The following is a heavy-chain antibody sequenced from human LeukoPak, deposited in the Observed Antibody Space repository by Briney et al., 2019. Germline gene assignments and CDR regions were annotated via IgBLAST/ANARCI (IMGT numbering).Heavy chain of an antibody. CDR2: IYYSGST. V-gene: IGHV4-59*12. CDR3: AREYGPQVQAYDY. J-gene: IGHJ4*02. CDR1: GGSISSYY. Sequence: SETLSLTCTVSGGSISSYYWSWIRQPPGKGLEWIGSIYYSGSTYYNPSLKSRVTISVDTSKNPFSLKLSSVTAADTAVYYCAREYGPQVQAYDYWGQGTLVTVSS. D-gene: IGHD4-17*01.